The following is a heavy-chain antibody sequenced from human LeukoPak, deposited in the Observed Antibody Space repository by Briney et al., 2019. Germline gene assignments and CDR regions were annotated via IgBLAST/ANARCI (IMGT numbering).Heavy chain of an antibody. CDR2: IYYSGST. J-gene: IGHJ6*02. V-gene: IGHV4-30-4*02. D-gene: IGHD3-10*01. Sequence: SETLSLTCTVSGGPISSGDYYWSWIRQPPGKGLEWIGYIYYSGSTYYNPSLKSRVTISVDTSKNQFSLKLSSVTAADTAVYYCARGGVVRGVLGGMDVWGQGTTVTVSS. CDR3: ARGGVVRGVLGGMDV. CDR1: GGPISSGDYY.